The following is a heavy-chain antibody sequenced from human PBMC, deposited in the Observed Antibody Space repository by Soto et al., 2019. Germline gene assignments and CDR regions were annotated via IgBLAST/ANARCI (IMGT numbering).Heavy chain of an antibody. V-gene: IGHV1-3*01. D-gene: IGHD2-2*02. Sequence: HRVRQAPGQRLEWMGWINAGNGDTKYSQKFQGRVTITTDTSASTAHMELSSLRSEDTAVYYGARGRWMYTTPKSAFD. J-gene: IGHJ5*01. CDR3: ARGRWMYTTPKSAFD. CDR2: INAGNGDT.